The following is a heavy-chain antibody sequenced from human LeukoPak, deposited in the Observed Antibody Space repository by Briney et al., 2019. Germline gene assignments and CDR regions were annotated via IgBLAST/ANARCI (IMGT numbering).Heavy chain of an antibody. CDR1: GGSISSSSYY. J-gene: IGHJ4*02. CDR2: IYHTGST. D-gene: IGHD3-22*01. V-gene: IGHV4-39*07. CDR3: AGQHDSNGYYFY. Sequence: SETLSLTCTVSGGSISSSSYYWGWIRQPPGKGLEWIGCIYHTGSTYYNPSLKSRVTISVDTSKNRFSLKLSSVTAADTAVYYCAGQHDSNGYYFYWGQGILVTVSS.